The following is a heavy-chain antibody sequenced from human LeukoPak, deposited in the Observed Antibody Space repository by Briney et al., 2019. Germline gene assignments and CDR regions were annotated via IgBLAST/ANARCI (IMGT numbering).Heavy chain of an antibody. CDR2: INSDGSST. CDR1: AFTFSSYW. Sequence: GGSLRLSCAASAFTFSSYWMHWVRQAPGKGLGWVSRINSDGSSTSYADSVKGRFTISRDNAKNTLYLQMNSLRAEDTAVYYCARGVEMATPKDYFDYWGQGTLVTVSS. D-gene: IGHD5-24*01. V-gene: IGHV3-74*01. CDR3: ARGVEMATPKDYFDY. J-gene: IGHJ4*02.